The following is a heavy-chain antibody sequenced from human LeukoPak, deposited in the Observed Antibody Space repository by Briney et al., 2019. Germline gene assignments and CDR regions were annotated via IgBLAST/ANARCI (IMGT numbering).Heavy chain of an antibody. CDR2: IYGSGVSI. Sequence: GGSLRLSCVASGFTFKNYVRNWVRQAPGKGLEGPATIYGSGVSISYADSVKGQFTISRDNSHNPLYLQMNSLRAEDTAMYYCATDLGWELPAEAYWGQGILVTVSS. CDR1: GFTFKNYV. D-gene: IGHD1-26*01. CDR3: ATDLGWELPAEAY. V-gene: IGHV3-23*01. J-gene: IGHJ4*02.